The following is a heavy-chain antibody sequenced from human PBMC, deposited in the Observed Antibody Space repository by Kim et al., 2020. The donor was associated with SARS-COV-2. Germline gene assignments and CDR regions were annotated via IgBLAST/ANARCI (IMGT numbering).Heavy chain of an antibody. V-gene: IGHV3-30-3*01. CDR1: GFTFSSYA. CDR3: ARGPDTFYY. Sequence: GGSLRLSCAASGFTFSSYAMHWVRQAPGKGLEWVAVISYDGSNKYYADSVKGRFTISRDNSKNTLYLQMNSLRAEDTAVYYCARGPDTFYYWGQGTLVTVSS. CDR2: ISYDGSNK. J-gene: IGHJ4*02.